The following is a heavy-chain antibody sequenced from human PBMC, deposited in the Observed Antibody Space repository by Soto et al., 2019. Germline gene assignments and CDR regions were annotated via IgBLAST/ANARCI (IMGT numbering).Heavy chain of an antibody. J-gene: IGHJ4*01. CDR3: AREYASWSPNYDY. CDR1: GFTFSSYA. V-gene: IGHV3-23*01. CDR2: ITISGGGA. D-gene: IGHD3-10*01. Sequence: EVQLLESGGGLVQPGGSLRLSCAASGFTFSSYAFSWVRQAPGRGLEWVSAITISGGGAYYADSVKGRFTISRDNSENTLYLQMNSLRADDTALYYCAREYASWSPNYDYWGHGTLVTVSS.